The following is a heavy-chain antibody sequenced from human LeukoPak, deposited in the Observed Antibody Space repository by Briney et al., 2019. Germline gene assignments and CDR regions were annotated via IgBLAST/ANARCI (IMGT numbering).Heavy chain of an antibody. D-gene: IGHD1-7*01. J-gene: IGHJ4*02. CDR2: ISGNGGTT. V-gene: IGHV3-64*01. Sequence: GGSLRLSCAASGFTFSDYAIHWVRQAPGKGLEYVSVISGNGGTTYYANSVKGRFTISRDNSKNTVYLQMGSLRAEDMAVYYCARGTGTTYYWGQGTLVTVSS. CDR1: GFTFSDYA. CDR3: ARGTGTTYY.